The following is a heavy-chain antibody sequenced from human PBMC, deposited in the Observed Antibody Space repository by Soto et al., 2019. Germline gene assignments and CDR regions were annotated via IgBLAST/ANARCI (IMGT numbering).Heavy chain of an antibody. J-gene: IGHJ4*02. D-gene: IGHD1-7*01. V-gene: IGHV3-23*01. CDR3: TKAGGTPTTAFDH. Sequence: EMQLLESGGGLVQPGGSLRLSCAASGFSFKHYAMSWVRQAPGKGLEWVSAVSGRGTDSFYTTSVKGRFTISRDNSNSTVYLQMGSLRAEDTAVYYCTKAGGTPTTAFDHWGQGTLVTVSS. CDR2: VSGRGTDS. CDR1: GFSFKHYA.